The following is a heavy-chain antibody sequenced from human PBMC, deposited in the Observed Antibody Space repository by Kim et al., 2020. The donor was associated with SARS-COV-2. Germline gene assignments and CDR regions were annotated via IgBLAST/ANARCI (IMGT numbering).Heavy chain of an antibody. D-gene: IGHD2-2*01. V-gene: IGHV1-58*01. J-gene: IGHJ6*02. CDR1: GFTFTSSA. Sequence: SVKVSCKASGFTFTSSAVQWVRQARGQRLEWIGWIVVGSGNTNYAQKFQERVTITRDMSTSTAYMELSSLRSEDTAVYYCAADPWGDIVVVPAARGGYYYYGMDVWGQGTTVTVSS. CDR2: IVVGSGNT. CDR3: AADPWGDIVVVPAARGGYYYYGMDV.